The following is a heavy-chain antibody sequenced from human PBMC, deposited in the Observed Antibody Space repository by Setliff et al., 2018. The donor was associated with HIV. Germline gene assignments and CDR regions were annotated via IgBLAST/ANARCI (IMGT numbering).Heavy chain of an antibody. V-gene: IGHV4-39*01. J-gene: IGHJ2*01. CDR2: IYYSGST. CDR1: GGSINSSSYY. CDR3: VRHGGTIVVVTTPRLVVWYIDL. Sequence: SETLSLTCTVSGGSINSSSYYWGWIRQPPGRGPEWIGSIYYSGSTYYNPSLKSRVTISEDTSKNQISLKLSSVSAADTAVYYCVRHGGTIVVVTTPRLVVWYIDLWGRGTLVTVSS. D-gene: IGHD2-21*02.